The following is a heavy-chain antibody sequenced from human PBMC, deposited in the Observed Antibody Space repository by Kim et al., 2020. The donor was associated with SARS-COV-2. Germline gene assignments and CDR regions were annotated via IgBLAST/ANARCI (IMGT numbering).Heavy chain of an antibody. J-gene: IGHJ6*03. V-gene: IGHV4-59*01. CDR1: GNSISNSS. CDR3: ARVSSDHDSLGHYYVYYYMDV. Sequence: SETLSLTCTVSGNSISNSSWSWIRQTPAKGLEWIGHVLQWGPNYNPSLKSRVTMSVDPSKNRFSLKLSSVTAADTAVYYCARVSSDHDSLGHYYVYYYMDVWGKGTAVTVSS. D-gene: IGHD3-22*01. CDR2: VLQWGP.